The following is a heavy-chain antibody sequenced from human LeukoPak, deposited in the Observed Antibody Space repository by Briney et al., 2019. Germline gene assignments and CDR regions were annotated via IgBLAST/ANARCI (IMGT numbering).Heavy chain of an antibody. D-gene: IGHD3-9*01. Sequence: SETLSLTCTVSGGSISSYYWSWIRQPPGRGLEWIGYIYYSGSTNYNPSLKSRVTISVDTSKNQFSLKLSSVTAADTAVYYCARDLDLNWFDPWGQGTLVTVSS. J-gene: IGHJ5*02. CDR3: ARDLDLNWFDP. CDR2: IYYSGST. CDR1: GGSISSYY. V-gene: IGHV4-59*01.